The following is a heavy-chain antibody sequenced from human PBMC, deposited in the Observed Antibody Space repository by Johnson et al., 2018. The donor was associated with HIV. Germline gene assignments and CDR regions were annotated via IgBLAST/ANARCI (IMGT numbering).Heavy chain of an antibody. CDR1: GFTFSDYY. CDR2: ISGGASTI. J-gene: IGHJ3*02. Sequence: QVQLVESGGGLVQPGGSLRLSCAASGFTFSDYYMTWIRQAPGKGLEWVSYISGGASTISYADSVKGRFTISRDNAKNSLYLQMNSLRAEDTAVYYCARAMRWPNSFDIRGQGTMVTVSS. D-gene: IGHD5-24*01. CDR3: ARAMRWPNSFDI. V-gene: IGHV3-11*04.